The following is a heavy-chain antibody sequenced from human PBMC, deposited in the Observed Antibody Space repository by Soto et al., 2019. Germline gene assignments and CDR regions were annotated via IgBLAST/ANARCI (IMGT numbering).Heavy chain of an antibody. CDR3: AGELGERGYSYSSSGD. Sequence: ASVKVSCKASGFTFTSSAVQWVRQARGQRLEWIGWIVVGSGNTNYAQKFQERVTITRDMSTSTAYMELSSLRSEDTAVYYCAGELGERGYSYSSSGDWGQGTLVTVSS. CDR2: IVVGSGNT. J-gene: IGHJ4*02. V-gene: IGHV1-58*01. CDR1: GFTFTSSA. D-gene: IGHD5-18*01.